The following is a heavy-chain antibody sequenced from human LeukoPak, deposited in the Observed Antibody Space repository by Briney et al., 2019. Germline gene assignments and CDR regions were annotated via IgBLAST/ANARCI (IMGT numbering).Heavy chain of an antibody. CDR2: LSGSGGST. D-gene: IGHD3-22*01. CDR3: AKRGVVIRVILVGFHKEAYYFDS. Sequence: GGSLRLSCAASGFTFSEYWMHWVRQAPGKGLVWVAGLSGSGGSTNYADSVKGRFTISRDNAKNTLYLQMNSLRAEDTAVYFCAKRGVVIRVILVGFHKEAYYFDSWGQGVLVTVSS. J-gene: IGHJ4*02. V-gene: IGHV3-23*01. CDR1: GFTFSEYW.